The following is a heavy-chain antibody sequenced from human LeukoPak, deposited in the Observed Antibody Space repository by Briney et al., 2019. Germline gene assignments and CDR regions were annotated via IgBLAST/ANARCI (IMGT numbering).Heavy chain of an antibody. Sequence: SETLSLTCTVSGGSISSSSYYWGWIRQPPGKGLEWIGSIYYSGSTYYNPSLKSRVTISVVTSKNQFSLKLSSVTAADTAVYYCASHPDYGGYVFNYWGQGTLVTVSS. CDR1: GGSISSSSYY. CDR3: ASHPDYGGYVFNY. CDR2: IYYSGST. D-gene: IGHD4-17*01. V-gene: IGHV4-39*01. J-gene: IGHJ4*02.